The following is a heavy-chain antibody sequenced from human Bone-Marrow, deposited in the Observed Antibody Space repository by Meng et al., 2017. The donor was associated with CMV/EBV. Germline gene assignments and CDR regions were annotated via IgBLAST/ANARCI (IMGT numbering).Heavy chain of an antibody. D-gene: IGHD4-17*01. CDR2: IYYSGST. CDR3: ARMTTVTFYYFDY. CDR1: GGSVSSGSYY. V-gene: IGHV4-61*01. J-gene: IGHJ4*01. Sequence: SETLSLTCTVSGGSVSSGSYYWSWIRQPPGKGLEWIGYIYYSGSTNYNPSLKSRVTISVDTSKNQFSLKLSSVTAADTAVYYCARMTTVTFYYFDYWGHGTLVTVYS.